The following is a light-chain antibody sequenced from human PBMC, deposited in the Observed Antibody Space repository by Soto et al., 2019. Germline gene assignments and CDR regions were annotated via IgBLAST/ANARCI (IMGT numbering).Light chain of an antibody. CDR2: DAS. J-gene: IGKJ5*01. V-gene: IGKV3-11*01. Sequence: EIVLTQSPATLSLSPGERATLSCRASQSVSRNLAWYQQKFCQAPRLLIYDASNRATGIPARFSGSGSGTDFTLTISSREPEDFAVYYCQQRTFGQGTRLEIK. CDR1: QSVSRN. CDR3: QQRT.